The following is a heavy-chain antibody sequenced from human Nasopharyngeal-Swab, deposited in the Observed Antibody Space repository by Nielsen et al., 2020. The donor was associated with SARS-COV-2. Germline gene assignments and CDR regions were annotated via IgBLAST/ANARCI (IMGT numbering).Heavy chain of an antibody. D-gene: IGHD5-12*01. CDR1: AGSISSGDYY. V-gene: IGHV4-30-4*01. CDR2: IYYSGST. Sequence: LTCTVSAGSISSGDYYWSWIRQPPGKGLEWIGYIYYSGSTYYNPSLKSRVTISVDTSKNQFSLKLSSVTAADTAVYYCAREEDSGYDQPGDYWGQGTLVTVSS. CDR3: AREEDSGYDQPGDY. J-gene: IGHJ4*02.